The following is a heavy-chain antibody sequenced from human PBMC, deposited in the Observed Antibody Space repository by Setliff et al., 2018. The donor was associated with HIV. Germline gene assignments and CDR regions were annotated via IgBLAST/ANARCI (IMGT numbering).Heavy chain of an antibody. Sequence: GASVKVSCKASGGTFSSYAISWVQQAPGQGLEWMGGIIPICGTANYAQKLQGRVTITADESTSTAYMELSSLRSEDTAVYYCARPSDTAMVTVGYYYYGMDVWGQGTTVTAP. J-gene: IGHJ6*02. CDR2: IIPICGTA. V-gene: IGHV1-69*13. D-gene: IGHD5-18*01. CDR3: ARPSDTAMVTVGYYYYGMDV. CDR1: GGTFSSYA.